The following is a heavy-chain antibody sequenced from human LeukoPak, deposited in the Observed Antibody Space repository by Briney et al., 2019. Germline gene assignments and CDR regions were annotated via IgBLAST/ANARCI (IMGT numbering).Heavy chain of an antibody. CDR3: ARTPGYCTGGSCYRYFQN. V-gene: IGHV3-48*01. CDR2: ISHEGSTT. D-gene: IGHD2-15*01. CDR1: GFTFSIYS. J-gene: IGHJ1*01. Sequence: GGSLRLSCAASGFTFSIYSMDWVRQTPGKGLEWISYISHEGSTTYYADSVKGRFTISRGNAKNSLWLQMNSLRADDTAVYYCARTPGYCTGGSCYRYFQNWGKGTLVTVSS.